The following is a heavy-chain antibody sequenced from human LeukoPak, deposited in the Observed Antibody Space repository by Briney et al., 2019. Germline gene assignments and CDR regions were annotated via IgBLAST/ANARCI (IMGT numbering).Heavy chain of an antibody. D-gene: IGHD7-27*01. V-gene: IGHV3-33*01. CDR2: IWHDGSDK. CDR3: ARGINWGFDS. Sequence: SLRLSCXASGFTXXGYGMRWVRQAPGKGLECVAIIWHDGSDKYYAHSVKGRFTISRDNSENMLYLQMNSPRAEDTAVYYCARGINWGFDSWGQGTLVTVSS. J-gene: IGHJ5*01. CDR1: GFTXXGYG.